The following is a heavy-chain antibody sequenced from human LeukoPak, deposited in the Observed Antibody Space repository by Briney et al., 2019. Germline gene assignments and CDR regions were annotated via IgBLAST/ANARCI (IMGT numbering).Heavy chain of an antibody. Sequence: GGSLKLSCAASGFTFSSYAMNWVRQAPGKGLEWVSGISSSGGNTYYADSVKGRFTISRDNSKNTLYLQMNSLRAEDTAVYYCAKDTRTATTHGGFDSWGQGTLVTVSS. V-gene: IGHV3-23*01. CDR1: GFTFSSYA. CDR2: ISSSGGNT. CDR3: AKDTRTATTHGGFDS. J-gene: IGHJ4*02. D-gene: IGHD1-1*01.